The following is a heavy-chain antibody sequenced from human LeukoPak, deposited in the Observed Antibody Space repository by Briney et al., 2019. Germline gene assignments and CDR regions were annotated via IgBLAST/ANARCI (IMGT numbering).Heavy chain of an antibody. D-gene: IGHD6-13*01. CDR2: INQDGSES. V-gene: IGHV3-7*03. J-gene: IGHJ3*02. CDR3: ATVWYHVFDI. Sequence: GESLRLSCAASGFTFNNYWMTWVRQAPGKGLEWVANINQDGSESYYVASTKGRFTISRDNAKNSLYLQMNSLRDEDTAIYYCATVWYHVFDIWGQGTMVTVSS. CDR1: GFTFNNYW.